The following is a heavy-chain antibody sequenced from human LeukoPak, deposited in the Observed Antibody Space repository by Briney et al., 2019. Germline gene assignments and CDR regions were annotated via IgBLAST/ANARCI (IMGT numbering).Heavy chain of an antibody. CDR3: VKEGAAMVMGFDY. J-gene: IGHJ4*02. CDR1: GFPFSSCA. D-gene: IGHD5-18*01. CDR2: ISSKGGST. Sequence: GGSLRLSCSAWGFPFSSCAMHWVRQARGKGLKYLSAISSKGGSTYYADPVKGRFTISRDYSKNTLYLQMSRLTAEDTAVYYCVKEGAAMVMGFDYWGQGTLVTVSS. V-gene: IGHV3-64D*06.